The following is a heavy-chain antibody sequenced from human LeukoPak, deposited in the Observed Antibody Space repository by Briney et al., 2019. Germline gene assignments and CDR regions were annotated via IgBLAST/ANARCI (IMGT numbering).Heavy chain of an antibody. V-gene: IGHV1-2*02. D-gene: IGHD1-14*01. CDR3: ARSEMADY. CDR2: INPDSGAT. Sequence: GASVTDSCKASGYTFTGYYMHWVRQAPGQGLEWMGWINPDSGATNYAQRFQGRVTMTRDTSISTAYMELSRLRSDDTALYYCARSEMADYWGQGTLVTVSS. J-gene: IGHJ4*02. CDR1: GYTFTGYY.